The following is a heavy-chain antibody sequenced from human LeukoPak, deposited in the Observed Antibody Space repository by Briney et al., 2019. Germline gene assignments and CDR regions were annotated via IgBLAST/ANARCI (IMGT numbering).Heavy chain of an antibody. J-gene: IGHJ4*02. CDR3: ASSTPRIAAAGTSFRNYFDY. CDR1: GGSISSGGYY. V-gene: IGHV4-31*03. CDR2: IYCSGST. D-gene: IGHD6-13*01. Sequence: SETLSLTCTVSGGSISSGGYYWSWIRQHPGKGLEWIGYIYCSGSTYYNPSLKSRVTISVDTSKNQFSLKLSSVTAADTAVYYCASSTPRIAAAGTSFRNYFDYWGQGTLVTVSS.